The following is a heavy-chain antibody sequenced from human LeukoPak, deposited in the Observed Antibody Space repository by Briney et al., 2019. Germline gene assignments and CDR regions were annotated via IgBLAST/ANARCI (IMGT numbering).Heavy chain of an antibody. Sequence: EASVKVSCKASGYTFTSYDINWVRQATGQGLEWMGWMNPNSGNTGYAQKFQGRVTITRNTSISTAYMELSSLRSEDTAVYYCARATYYDFWSGYFQAYYYHYMDVWGKGTTVTVSS. V-gene: IGHV1-8*03. CDR3: ARATYYDFWSGYFQAYYYHYMDV. CDR2: MNPNSGNT. CDR1: GYTFTSYD. D-gene: IGHD3-3*01. J-gene: IGHJ6*03.